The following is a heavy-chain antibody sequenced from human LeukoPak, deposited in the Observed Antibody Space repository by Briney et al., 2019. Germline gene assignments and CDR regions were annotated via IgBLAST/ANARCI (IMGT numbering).Heavy chain of an antibody. Sequence: SETLSLTCTVSGYSITTAYYWGWIRQSPGNGLEWIGTIRHSGTTYYNPSLKSRVTISLDTSKNQFSLKLSSVTAADTAVYYCARYPNYYGSGTYYTDYWGQGTLVTVSS. D-gene: IGHD3-10*01. CDR2: IRHSGTT. J-gene: IGHJ4*02. CDR1: GYSITTAYY. V-gene: IGHV4-38-2*02. CDR3: ARYPNYYGSGTYYTDY.